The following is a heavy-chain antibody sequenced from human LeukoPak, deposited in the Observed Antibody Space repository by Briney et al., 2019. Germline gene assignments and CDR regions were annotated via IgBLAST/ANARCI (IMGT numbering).Heavy chain of an antibody. Sequence: GASVTVSCKASGYTFTIYGISWVRQAPGQGLEWMGWISAYNGNTNYPQKLQGRVTMTTDTSTSTAYMELRGLRSDDTAVYFCARSITIFGVVITPDAFDIWGQGTMVTVSS. CDR3: ARSITIFGVVITPDAFDI. CDR1: GYTFTIYG. J-gene: IGHJ3*02. V-gene: IGHV1-18*01. D-gene: IGHD3-3*01. CDR2: ISAYNGNT.